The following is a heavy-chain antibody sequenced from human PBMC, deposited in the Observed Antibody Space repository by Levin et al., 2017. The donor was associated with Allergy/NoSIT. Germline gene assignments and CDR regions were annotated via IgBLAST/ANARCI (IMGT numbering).Heavy chain of an antibody. CDR1: GGSISSYY. CDR3: ARATMVRGDLDY. D-gene: IGHD3-10*01. J-gene: IGHJ4*02. Sequence: SETLSLTCTVSGGSISSYYWSWIRQPPGKGLEWIGYIYYSGSTNYNPSLKSRVTISVDTSKKQFSLNLISVTAADTAVYYCARATMVRGDLDYWSQGTLVTVSS. CDR2: IYYSGST. V-gene: IGHV4-59*01.